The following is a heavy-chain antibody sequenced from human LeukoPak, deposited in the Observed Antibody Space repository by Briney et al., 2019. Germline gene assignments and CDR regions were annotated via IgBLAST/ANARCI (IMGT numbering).Heavy chain of an antibody. CDR1: GGSISSYY. CDR3: ARLGSNDAFDI. D-gene: IGHD4/OR15-4a*01. CDR2: IYYSGST. Sequence: SETLSLTXTVSGGSISSYYWSWIRQPPGKGLEWIGYIYYSGSTNYNPSLKSRVTISVDTSKNQFSLKLSSVTAADTAVYYCARLGSNDAFDIWGQGTMVTVSS. J-gene: IGHJ3*02. V-gene: IGHV4-59*01.